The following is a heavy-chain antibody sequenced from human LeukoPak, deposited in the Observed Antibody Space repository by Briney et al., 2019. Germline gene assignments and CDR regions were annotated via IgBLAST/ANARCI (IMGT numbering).Heavy chain of an antibody. CDR2: INHSGST. D-gene: IGHD4-17*01. CDR1: GGSISSYY. Sequence: SETLSLPCTVSGGSISSYYWSWIRQPPGKGLEWVGEINHSGSTNYNPSLKSRVTISVDTSKNQFSLKLSSVTAADTAVYYCARTTVTTFFGDYYYYYYGMDVWGQGTTVTVSS. V-gene: IGHV4-34*01. J-gene: IGHJ6*02. CDR3: ARTTVTTFFGDYYYYYYGMDV.